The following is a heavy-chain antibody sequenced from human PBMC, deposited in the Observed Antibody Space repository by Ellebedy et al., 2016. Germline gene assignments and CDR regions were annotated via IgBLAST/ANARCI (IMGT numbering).Heavy chain of an antibody. Sequence: GESLKISXAASGFTFSSYAMSWVHQAPGKGLEWVSAISGSGGSTYYADSVKGRFTISRDNSKNTLYLQMNSLRAEDTAVYYCASSHSYGYYDFWGQGTLVTVSS. D-gene: IGHD5-18*01. CDR2: ISGSGGST. J-gene: IGHJ4*02. CDR3: ASSHSYGYYDF. CDR1: GFTFSSYA. V-gene: IGHV3-23*01.